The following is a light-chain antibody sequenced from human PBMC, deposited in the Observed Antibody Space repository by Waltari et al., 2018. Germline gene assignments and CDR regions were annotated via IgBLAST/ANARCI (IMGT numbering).Light chain of an antibody. CDR1: QNIGSY. V-gene: IGKV3-11*01. CDR2: AAS. CDR3: QQRSNWPRT. Sequence: EIVLTQSPATLSLSPGERATLSCRASQNIGSYLAWYQQKPGQPPRVRIYAASTRATGIPARFSGSGSGADFALTISSLEPDDFAVYYCQQRSNWPRTFGQGTKLEIK. J-gene: IGKJ2*01.